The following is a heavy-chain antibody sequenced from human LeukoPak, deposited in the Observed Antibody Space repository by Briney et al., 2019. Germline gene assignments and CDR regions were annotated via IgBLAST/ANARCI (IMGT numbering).Heavy chain of an antibody. J-gene: IGHJ4*02. CDR2: IYYSGST. V-gene: IGHV4-30-4*08. CDR3: ARTSRLDWRSGYFSWSSNFDY. D-gene: IGHD3-22*01. Sequence: KPSETLSLTCTVSGGSISSGGYYWSWIRQHPGKGLEWIGYIYYSGSTYYNPSLKSRVTISVDTSKNQFSLKLSSVTAADTAVYYCARTSRLDWRSGYFSWSSNFDYWGQGTLVTVSS. CDR1: GGSISSGGYY.